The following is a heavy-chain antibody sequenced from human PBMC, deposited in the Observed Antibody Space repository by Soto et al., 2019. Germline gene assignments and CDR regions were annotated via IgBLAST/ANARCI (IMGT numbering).Heavy chain of an antibody. Sequence: HPGGSLRLSCAASGFTFDDYAMHWVRQAPGKGLEWVSGISWNSGSIGYADSVKGRFTISRDNAKNSLYLQMNSLRAEDTALYYCAKDMRPYSSSWYFAFDIWGQGTMVTVSS. J-gene: IGHJ3*02. V-gene: IGHV3-9*01. D-gene: IGHD6-13*01. CDR3: AKDMRPYSSSWYFAFDI. CDR2: ISWNSGSI. CDR1: GFTFDDYA.